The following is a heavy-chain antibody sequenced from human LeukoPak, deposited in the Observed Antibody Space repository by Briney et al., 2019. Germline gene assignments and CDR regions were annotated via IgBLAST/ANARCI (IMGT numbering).Heavy chain of an antibody. J-gene: IGHJ4*02. CDR1: GGSISSYY. CDR2: IYHTGST. V-gene: IGHV4-59*08. D-gene: IGHD3-10*01. CDR3: ARHLDGSYFNY. Sequence: PSETLSLTCTVSGGSISSYYWSWIRQPPGKGLEWIGYIYHTGSTNYNPSLESRATMSIDTSKNQFSLKLSSVTAADTAVYYCARHLDGSYFNYWGQGTLVTVSS.